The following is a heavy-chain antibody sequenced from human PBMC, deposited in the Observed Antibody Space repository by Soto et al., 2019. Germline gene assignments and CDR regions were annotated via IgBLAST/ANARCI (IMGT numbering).Heavy chain of an antibody. V-gene: IGHV3-30*18. J-gene: IGHJ5*02. Sequence: GSLVLTCAASGFTFSSYGMHGVRQAPGKGLEWVAVISYDGSNKYYADSVKGRFTISRDNSKNTLYLQMNSLRAEDTAVYYCAKEIGGPSGPNWFDPWGQGTPVTVYS. CDR3: AKEIGGPSGPNWFDP. CDR2: ISYDGSNK. D-gene: IGHD6-19*01. CDR1: GFTFSSYG.